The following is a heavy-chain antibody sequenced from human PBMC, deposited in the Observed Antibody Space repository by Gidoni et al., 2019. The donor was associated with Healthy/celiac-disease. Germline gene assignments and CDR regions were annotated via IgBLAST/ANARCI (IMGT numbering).Heavy chain of an antibody. CDR2: IIPIFGTA. J-gene: IGHJ6*04. V-gene: IGHV1-69*01. CDR3: ARGDIVVVVAATGPYYYGMDV. CDR1: GGTFSSYA. Sequence: QVQLVQSGAEVKKPGSSVKVSCKASGGTFSSYAISWVRQAPGQGLEWMGGIIPIFGTANYEQKFQGRVTITADESTSTAYMELSSLRSEDTAVYYCARGDIVVVVAATGPYYYGMDVWGKGTTVTVSS. D-gene: IGHD2-15*01.